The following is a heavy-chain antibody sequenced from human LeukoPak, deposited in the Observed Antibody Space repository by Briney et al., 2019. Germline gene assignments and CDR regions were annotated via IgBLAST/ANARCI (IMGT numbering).Heavy chain of an antibody. Sequence: PGGSLRLSCAASGFTFSSYGMPWVRQAPGKGLEWVAVIWCDGSNKYYADSVKGRFTISRDNSKNTLYLQMNSLRAEDTAVYYCARSQTYYYDSSGPYPGNYWGQGTLVTVSS. J-gene: IGHJ4*02. D-gene: IGHD3-22*01. CDR3: ARSQTYYYDSSGPYPGNY. CDR2: IWCDGSNK. V-gene: IGHV3-33*01. CDR1: GFTFSSYG.